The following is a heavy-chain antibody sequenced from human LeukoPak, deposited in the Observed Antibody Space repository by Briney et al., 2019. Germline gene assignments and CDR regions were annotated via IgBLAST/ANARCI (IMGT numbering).Heavy chain of an antibody. CDR2: MYDSGST. V-gene: IGHV4-59*08. CDR1: GGSISGSLSSYY. Sequence: SETLSLTCTVSGGSISGSLSSYYWSWIRQPPGKGLEWIGYMYDSGSTNYNPSLKSRVTIPVDTSKNQFSLKLSSVTAADTAVYYCARRYCSGGGSCYSAFNIWGQGTMVTVSS. J-gene: IGHJ3*02. CDR3: ARRYCSGGGSCYSAFNI. D-gene: IGHD2-15*01.